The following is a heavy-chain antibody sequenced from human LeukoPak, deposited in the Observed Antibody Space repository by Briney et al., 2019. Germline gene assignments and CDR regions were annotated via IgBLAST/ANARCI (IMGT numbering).Heavy chain of an antibody. CDR1: GFTFSSYG. V-gene: IGHV3-30*02. Sequence: GGSLRLSCAASGFTFSSYGMHWVRQAPGKGLEWVAFIRYDGSNKYYADSVKGRFTISRDNSKNTLYLKMNSLIAEDTAVYYCAKDHRGATTPDYWGQGTLVTVSS. D-gene: IGHD1-26*01. CDR2: IRYDGSNK. CDR3: AKDHRGATTPDY. J-gene: IGHJ4*02.